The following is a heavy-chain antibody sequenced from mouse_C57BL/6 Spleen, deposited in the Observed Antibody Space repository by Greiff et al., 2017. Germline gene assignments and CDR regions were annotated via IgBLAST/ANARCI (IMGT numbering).Heavy chain of an antibody. CDR1: GYTFTSYW. CDR2: IHPNSGST. D-gene: IGHD3-2*02. Sequence: VQLQQSGAELVKPGASVKLSCKASGYTFTSYWMHWVKQRPGQGLEWIGMIHPNSGSTNYNEKFKSKATLTVDKSSSTAYMQLSSLTSEDSAVYYCAREDSGYFFDYWGQGTTLTVSS. J-gene: IGHJ2*01. V-gene: IGHV1-64*01. CDR3: AREDSGYFFDY.